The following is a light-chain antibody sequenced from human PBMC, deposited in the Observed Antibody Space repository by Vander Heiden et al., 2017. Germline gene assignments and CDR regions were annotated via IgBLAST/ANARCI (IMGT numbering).Light chain of an antibody. J-gene: IGKJ1*01. V-gene: IGKV1-39*01. CDR1: QNINIY. CDR2: AAS. Sequence: DIQLTQFPPSLSASVGDRINITCRASQNINIYLNWFQKKPGEAPRLLIYAASRLHSGAPSRFGGRGSGTDFTLIINNLQPEDFVTYYCQHSYNSPWTFGQGTKVEIK. CDR3: QHSYNSPWT.